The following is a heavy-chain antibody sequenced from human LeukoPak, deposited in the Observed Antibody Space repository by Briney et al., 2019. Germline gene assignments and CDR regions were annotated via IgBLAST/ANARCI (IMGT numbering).Heavy chain of an antibody. D-gene: IGHD3-22*01. Sequence: PSETLSLTCTLSGGSISSYYWSWIRQPPGKGLEWIGYIYYSGSTNYNPSLKSRVTISVDTSKNQFSLKLSSVTAADTAVYYCAVGYDSSGYYPAHFDYWGQGTLVTVSS. CDR1: GGSISSYY. V-gene: IGHV4-59*01. CDR3: AVGYDSSGYYPAHFDY. CDR2: IYYSGST. J-gene: IGHJ4*02.